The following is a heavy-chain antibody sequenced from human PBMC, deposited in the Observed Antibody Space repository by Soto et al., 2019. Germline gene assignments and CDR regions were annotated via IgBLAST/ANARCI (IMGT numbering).Heavy chain of an antibody. J-gene: IGHJ1*01. D-gene: IGHD4-17*01. Sequence: SETLSLTCTVSGGSISSGGYYWSWIRQHPGKGLEWIGYIYYSGSTYYNPSLKSRVTISVDTSKNQFSLKLSSVTAADTAVYYCARGGGTVTTPRDEYFQHWGQGTLVTVSS. CDR2: IYYSGST. CDR3: ARGGGTVTTPRDEYFQH. CDR1: GGSISSGGYY. V-gene: IGHV4-31*03.